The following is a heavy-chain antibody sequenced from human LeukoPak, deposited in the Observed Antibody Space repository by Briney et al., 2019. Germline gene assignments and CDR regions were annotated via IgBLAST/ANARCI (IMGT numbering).Heavy chain of an antibody. CDR1: GGSISSSSYY. CDR3: ARVRWAGYYGSGSYLD. J-gene: IGHJ4*02. V-gene: IGHV4-39*07. CDR2: IYYSGST. Sequence: SETLSLTCTVSGGSISSSSYYWGWIRQPPGKGLEWIGSIYYSGSTYYNPSLKSRITISVDTSKNQFSLKLSSVTAADTAVYYCARVRWAGYYGSGSYLDWGQGTLVTVSS. D-gene: IGHD3-10*01.